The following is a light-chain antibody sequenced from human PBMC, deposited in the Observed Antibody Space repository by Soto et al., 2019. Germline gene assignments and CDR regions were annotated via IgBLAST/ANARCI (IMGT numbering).Light chain of an antibody. V-gene: IGKV4-1*01. CDR1: QSVFYRSNNKDY. Sequence: DIVMTQSPDSLAVYLRERATINCKSSQSVFYRSNNKDYLAWYRQKPGQAPKLLIYWSSTRESGVPDRFSGSGSATDFTLTISSLQAADVAVYYCQQYYTTPRTFGQGTRVEIK. CDR2: WSS. J-gene: IGKJ1*01. CDR3: QQYYTTPRT.